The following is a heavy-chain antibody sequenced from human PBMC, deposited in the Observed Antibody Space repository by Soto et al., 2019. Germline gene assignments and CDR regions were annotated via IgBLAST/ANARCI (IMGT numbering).Heavy chain of an antibody. D-gene: IGHD6-19*01. Sequence: PSQTLSLTCAISGDSVSSNSAAWNWIRQSPSRGLEWLGRTYYRSKWYNDYAVSVKSRITINPDTSKNQFSLQLNSVTPEDTAVYYCAREGRIAVARDYYYYGMDVWGQGTTVTVSS. CDR2: TYYRSKWYN. J-gene: IGHJ6*02. CDR1: GDSVSSNSAA. CDR3: AREGRIAVARDYYYYGMDV. V-gene: IGHV6-1*01.